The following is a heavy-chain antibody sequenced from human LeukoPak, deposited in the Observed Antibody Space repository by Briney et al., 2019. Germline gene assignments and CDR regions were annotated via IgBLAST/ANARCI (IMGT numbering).Heavy chain of an antibody. J-gene: IGHJ3*02. Sequence: PGGSLRLSCVASGFTFRSYCMNWVRQAPGKGLEWVSSIGSSSSDIHYADSVKGRFTISRDNAKNSLYLQMNSLRAEDTALYYCAKDSSRIDAFDIWGQGTMVTVSS. CDR1: GFTFRSYC. V-gene: IGHV3-21*04. D-gene: IGHD2/OR15-2a*01. CDR3: AKDSSRIDAFDI. CDR2: IGSSSSDI.